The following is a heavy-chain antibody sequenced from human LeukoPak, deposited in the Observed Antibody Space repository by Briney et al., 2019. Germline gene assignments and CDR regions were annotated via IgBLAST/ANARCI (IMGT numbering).Heavy chain of an antibody. J-gene: IGHJ5*02. CDR2: INPNSGGT. CDR1: GYTFTGYY. Sequence: GASVKVSCKASGYTFTGYYMHWVRRAPGQGLEWMGWINPNSGGTNYAQKFQGRVTMTRDTSISTAYMELSRLRSDDTAVYYCALNYDFWSGYYKPWGQGTLVTVSS. D-gene: IGHD3-3*01. CDR3: ALNYDFWSGYYKP. V-gene: IGHV1-2*02.